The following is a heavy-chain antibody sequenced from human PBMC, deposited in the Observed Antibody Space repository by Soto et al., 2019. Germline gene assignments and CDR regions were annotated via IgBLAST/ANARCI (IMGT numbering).Heavy chain of an antibody. V-gene: IGHV4-59*08. Sequence: SETLSLTCTVSDGSISSYYWGWIRQPPGKGLEWIGYIFYTGSTYYNPSLKSRVTISVDTSKNQFSLKLTSVTAADTAVYYCARHPPYGPLDYWGQGTLVTVSS. CDR2: IFYTGST. D-gene: IGHD4-17*01. J-gene: IGHJ4*02. CDR1: DGSISSYY. CDR3: ARHPPYGPLDY.